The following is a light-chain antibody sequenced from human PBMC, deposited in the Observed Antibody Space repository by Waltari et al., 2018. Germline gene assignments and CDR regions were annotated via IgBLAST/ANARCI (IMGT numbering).Light chain of an antibody. CDR1: QSVTNY. V-gene: IGKV3-11*01. J-gene: IGKJ5*01. CDR2: HAS. CDR3: QQRGTWPPIT. Sequence: EIVLTQSPVILSLSPGETATLSCRASQSVTNYLAWYQQRPGQAPRLLIYHASNRATGIPARFSGSGSGTDFTLTINSLEPEDFAVYYCQQRGTWPPITFGQETRLEIK.